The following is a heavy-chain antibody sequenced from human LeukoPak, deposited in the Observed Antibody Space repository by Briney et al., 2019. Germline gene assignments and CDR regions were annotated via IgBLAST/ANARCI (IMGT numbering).Heavy chain of an antibody. D-gene: IGHD2/OR15-2a*01. Sequence: GGSLRLSCATSGFTFSSRSVNWVRQAPGKGLEWVSYISSTSSTKYYTDSVKGRFTISRDNAKNSVYLQMNSLKTEDTAVYYCARDWFHAIDYWGQGTLVTVSS. J-gene: IGHJ4*02. CDR1: GFTFSSRS. CDR2: ISSTSSTK. V-gene: IGHV3-48*01. CDR3: ARDWFHAIDY.